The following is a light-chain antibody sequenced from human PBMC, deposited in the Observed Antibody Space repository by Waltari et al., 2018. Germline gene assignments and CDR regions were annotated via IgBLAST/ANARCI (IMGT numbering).Light chain of an antibody. CDR3: ATWDDRLTGVL. CDR2: SND. CDR1: SSNIGSNT. V-gene: IGLV1-44*01. J-gene: IGLJ2*01. Sequence: QSVVTQPPSASGTPGQRVTISCSGSSSNIGSNTVNGYQVLPGTAPRLLIYSNDQRPSGVPDRFSGSKSGTSASLAISGLQSEDEAEYYCATWDDRLTGVLFGGGTKVTVL.